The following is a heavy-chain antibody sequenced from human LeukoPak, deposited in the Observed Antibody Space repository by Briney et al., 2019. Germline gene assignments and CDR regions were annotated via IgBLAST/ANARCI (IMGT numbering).Heavy chain of an antibody. CDR2: ISYDGSNK. V-gene: IGHV3-30-3*01. CDR1: GFTFSSYA. CDR3: ARDATTVLVFDY. Sequence: GGSLRLSCAASGFTFSSYAMHWVRQAPGKGLVWVAVISYDGSNKYYADSVKGRFTISRDNSKNTLYLQMNSLRAEDTAVYYCARDATTVLVFDYWGQGTLVTVSS. D-gene: IGHD4-11*01. J-gene: IGHJ4*02.